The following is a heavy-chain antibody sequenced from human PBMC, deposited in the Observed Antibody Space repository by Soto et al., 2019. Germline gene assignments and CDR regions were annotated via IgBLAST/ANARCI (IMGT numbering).Heavy chain of an antibody. CDR1: GGTFSSYA. V-gene: IGHV1-69*01. CDR3: ARAGYSSSWNRYYYYGMDV. CDR2: IIPIFGTA. D-gene: IGHD6-13*01. Sequence: QVQLVQSGAEVKKPGSSVKVSCKASGGTFSSYAISWVRQAPGQGLEWMGGIIPIFGTANYAQKFQGRVTITADEATSTAYKELSSVRSEDTAVYYCARAGYSSSWNRYYYYGMDVWGQGTTVTVSS. J-gene: IGHJ6*02.